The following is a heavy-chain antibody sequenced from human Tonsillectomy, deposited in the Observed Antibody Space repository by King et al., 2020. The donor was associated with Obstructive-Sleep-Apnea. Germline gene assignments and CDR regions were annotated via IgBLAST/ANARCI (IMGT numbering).Heavy chain of an antibody. Sequence: QLQESGPGLVKPSETLSLTCTVSGGSISTSSYYCVWFRQPPGKGLEWIGSIYFSGGTHYNPTLKSRVTISVYSSKNQFSLRLSSLTAADTAVYYCAEGVHTFDIWGPGTLVTVSS. CDR3: AEGVHTFDI. CDR1: GGSISTSSYY. V-gene: IGHV4-39*07. CDR2: IYFSGGT. J-gene: IGHJ3*02.